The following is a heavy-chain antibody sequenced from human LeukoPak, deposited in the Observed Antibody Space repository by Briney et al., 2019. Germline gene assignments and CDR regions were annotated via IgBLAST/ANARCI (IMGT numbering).Heavy chain of an antibody. J-gene: IGHJ3*02. CDR2: ISGSGDST. Sequence: GGSLRLSCAASAFTFSSYAMNWVRQAPGKGLEWVSLISGSGDSTDYADSVKGRFTISRDNSKNMLYLQINSLRADDTAVYYCPKRTVDGTGRGFDIWGQGTLVTVSS. CDR3: PKRTVDGTGRGFDI. V-gene: IGHV3-23*01. D-gene: IGHD6-19*01. CDR1: AFTFSSYA.